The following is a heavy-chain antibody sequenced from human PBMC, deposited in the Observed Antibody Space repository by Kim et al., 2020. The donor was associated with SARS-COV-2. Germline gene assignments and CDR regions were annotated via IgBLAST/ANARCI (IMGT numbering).Heavy chain of an antibody. Sequence: GGSLRLSCAASGFTFSSHWMTWVRQAPGKGLEWVASIKPDGGEKFYLGSVKGRFTISRDNAENSLYLQMDSLRAEDTAVDYCARARSSDYWGQGTLVTVSS. V-gene: IGHV3-7*01. CDR2: IKPDGGEK. CDR1: GFTFSSHW. CDR3: ARARSSDY. J-gene: IGHJ4*02. D-gene: IGHD6-6*01.